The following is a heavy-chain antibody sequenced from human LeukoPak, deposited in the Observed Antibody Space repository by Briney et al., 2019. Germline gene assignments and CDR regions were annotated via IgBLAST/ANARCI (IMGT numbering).Heavy chain of an antibody. CDR3: GKTDIYFNPIDY. D-gene: IGHD3-9*01. J-gene: IGHJ4*02. CDR1: GGSIGDYY. CDR2: IHYSGRT. V-gene: IGHV4-59*12. Sequence: PSETLSLTCTVSGGSIGDYYWSWIRQPPGKGLEWIGYIHYSGRTNYNPSLKSRVTISVDTSENQFSLKLTSVTAADMAIYYCGKTDIYFNPIDYWGPGSLVTVSS.